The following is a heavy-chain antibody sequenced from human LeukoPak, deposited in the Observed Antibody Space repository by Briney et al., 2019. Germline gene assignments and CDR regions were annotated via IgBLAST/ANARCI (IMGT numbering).Heavy chain of an antibody. CDR1: GGSITSNHYY. V-gene: IGHV4-39*07. Sequence: SETLSLTCTVSGGSITSNHYYWGWIRQPPGKGLDWIGRIHYSGSTYYNPSLKSRVTISVDTSKNQFSLKLSSVTAADTAVYYCARAIAAAANNWFDPWGQGTLVTVSS. CDR3: ARAIAAAANNWFDP. D-gene: IGHD6-13*01. J-gene: IGHJ5*02. CDR2: IHYSGST.